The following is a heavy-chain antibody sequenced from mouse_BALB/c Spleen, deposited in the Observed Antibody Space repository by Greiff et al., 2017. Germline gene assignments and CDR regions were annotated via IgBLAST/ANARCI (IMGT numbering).Heavy chain of an antibody. CDR1: GYSITSNYA. V-gene: IGHV3-2*02. Sequence: VQLKESGPGLVKPSQSLSLTCTVTGYSITSNYAWNWIRQFPGNKLEWMGSISYSGSTSYNPSLKSRISITRDTSKNQFFLQLNSVTTEDTATYYCARDDEDAMDYWGQGTSVTVSS. J-gene: IGHJ4*01. CDR2: ISYSGST. CDR3: ARDDEDAMDY. D-gene: IGHD2-12*01.